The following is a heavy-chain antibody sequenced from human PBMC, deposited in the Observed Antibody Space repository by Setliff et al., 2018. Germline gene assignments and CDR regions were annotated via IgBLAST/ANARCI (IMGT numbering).Heavy chain of an antibody. CDR1: GGSISSGNYY. CDR2: LDWDDDK. D-gene: IGHD6-6*01. V-gene: IGHV2-70*16. CDR3: ARLPPLVQNNGASNHAFDV. J-gene: IGHJ3*01. Sequence: TLSLTCTVSGGSISSGNYYWSWIRQPAGKAPEWLARLDWDDDKFYNTSLRSRLTLSKDTSKDQVILTMTNMDPADTATYYCARLPPLVQNNGASNHAFDVWGPGAVVTVSS.